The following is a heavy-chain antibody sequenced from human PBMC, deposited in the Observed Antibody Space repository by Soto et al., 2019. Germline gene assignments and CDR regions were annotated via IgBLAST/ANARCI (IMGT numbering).Heavy chain of an antibody. CDR2: IIPIFGKA. D-gene: IGHD3-16*01. Sequence: ASVKVSCKASGGTFSSYAISWVRQAPGQGLEWMGGIIPIFGKANYAQKFQGRVTITADESTSTANMELGSLRSEDTAVYYCARAGVDYVWGSPQTWGQGTLVTVSS. CDR1: GGTFSSYA. J-gene: IGHJ5*02. V-gene: IGHV1-69*13. CDR3: ARAGVDYVWGSPQT.